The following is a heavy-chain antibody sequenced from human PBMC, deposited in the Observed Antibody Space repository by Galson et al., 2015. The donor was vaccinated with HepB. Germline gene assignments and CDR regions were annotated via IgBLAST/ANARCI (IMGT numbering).Heavy chain of an antibody. V-gene: IGHV1-69*13. D-gene: IGHD3-3*01. J-gene: IGHJ6*03. CDR3: ARGALNYDFWSGYYHNYYYMDV. Sequence: SVKVSCKASGGTFSSYAISWVRQAPGQGLEWMGGIIPIFGTANYAQKFQGRVTITADESTSTAYMELSSLRSEDTAVYYCARGALNYDFWSGYYHNYYYMDVWGKGTTVTVSS. CDR2: IIPIFGTA. CDR1: GGTFSSYA.